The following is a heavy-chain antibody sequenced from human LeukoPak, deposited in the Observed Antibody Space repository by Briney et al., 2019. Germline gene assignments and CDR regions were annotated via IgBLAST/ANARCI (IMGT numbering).Heavy chain of an antibody. Sequence: GGSLRLSCAASGFILSSHGMSWVRQAPGKRLEWVSTVTSRGGTDYTDSVKGRFIISRDNTKNTLLLQMNSLRAEDTAVYYCATTRPYGTTWAGAFEDWGQGTPVTVSS. J-gene: IGHJ4*01. CDR2: VTSRGGT. V-gene: IGHV3-23*01. CDR3: ATTRPYGTTWAGAFED. CDR1: GFILSSHG. D-gene: IGHD6-19*01.